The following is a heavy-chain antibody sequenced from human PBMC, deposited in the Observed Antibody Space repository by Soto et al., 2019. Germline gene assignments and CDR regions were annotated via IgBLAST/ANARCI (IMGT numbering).Heavy chain of an antibody. CDR1: GGSISSGDYY. D-gene: IGHD3-22*01. CDR3: ARDHSNPDYYYYGMDV. Sequence: QVQLQESGPGLVKPSQTLSLTCTVSGGSISSGDYYWSWIRQPPGKGLEWIGYIYYSGSTYYNPSLKSRVTISVDTSKNQCSLKLSSVTAADTAVYYCARDHSNPDYYYYGMDVWGQGTTVTVSS. CDR2: IYYSGST. J-gene: IGHJ6*02. V-gene: IGHV4-30-4*01.